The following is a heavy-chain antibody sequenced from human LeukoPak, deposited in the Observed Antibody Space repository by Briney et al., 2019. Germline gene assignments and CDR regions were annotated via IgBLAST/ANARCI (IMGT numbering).Heavy chain of an antibody. Sequence: GASVKVSCKASGGTFSSYAINWVRQAPGQGLEWMGGIIPIFGTANYAQKFQGRVTITADKSTTTAYKELSSLRSVDTAMYYCARDRYYDFWGGSHYFDCWGQGTLVTVSS. J-gene: IGHJ4*02. CDR3: ARDRYYDFWGGSHYFDC. CDR1: GGTFSSYA. V-gene: IGHV1-69*06. CDR2: IIPIFGTA. D-gene: IGHD3-3*01.